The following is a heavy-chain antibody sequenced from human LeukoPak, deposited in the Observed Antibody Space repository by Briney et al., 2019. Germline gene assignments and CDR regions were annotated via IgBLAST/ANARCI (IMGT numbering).Heavy chain of an antibody. D-gene: IGHD5-12*01. J-gene: IGHJ4*02. V-gene: IGHV3-23*01. CDR3: VKDRDDNGSDMYYFDH. Sequence: GGSLRLSCAASGFTFTSFAISWVRQAPGRGLEWVSAFIGSGDSTYYPYSVKGQFTISRDNSKNTLYLQMNSLRAEDTAVYYCVKDRDDNGSDMYYFDHWGQGTLVTVSS. CDR1: GFTFTSFA. CDR2: FIGSGDST.